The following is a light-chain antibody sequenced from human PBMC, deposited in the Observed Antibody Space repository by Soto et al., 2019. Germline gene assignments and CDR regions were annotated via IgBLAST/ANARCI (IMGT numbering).Light chain of an antibody. J-gene: IGKJ2*01. Sequence: IQMTQSPSSLSASVGDRVTITCRASQSISTYLNWYQQKPGKAPKLLIYAASSLQSGVPSRFSGSGSGTDVTLTITSLQPEDFATYYWQQSYSAPGTFGQGTKLEIK. CDR2: AAS. CDR1: QSISTY. V-gene: IGKV1-39*01. CDR3: QQSYSAPGT.